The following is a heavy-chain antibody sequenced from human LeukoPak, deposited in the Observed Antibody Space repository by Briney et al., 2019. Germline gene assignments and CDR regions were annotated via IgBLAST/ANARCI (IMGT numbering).Heavy chain of an antibody. CDR1: GFTFSSYS. D-gene: IGHD3-3*01. Sequence: PGGSLRLSCAASGFTFSSYSMNWVRQAPGKGLEWVSSISSSSSYIYYADSVKGRFTISRDNAKNSLYLQMNSLRAEDTAVYYCARDRGVRITIFGAKFDPWGQGTLVTVSS. V-gene: IGHV3-21*01. CDR2: ISSSSSYI. CDR3: ARDRGVRITIFGAKFDP. J-gene: IGHJ5*02.